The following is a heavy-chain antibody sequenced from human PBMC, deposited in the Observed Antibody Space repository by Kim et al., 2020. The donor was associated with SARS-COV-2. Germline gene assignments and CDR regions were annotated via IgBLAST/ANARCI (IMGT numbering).Heavy chain of an antibody. D-gene: IGHD1-1*01. V-gene: IGHV3-7*03. CDR3: ARNWNHDYYGMDV. CDR1: GFSLSSYW. J-gene: IGHJ6*02. Sequence: GGSLRLSCTASGFSLSSYWMSWVRQAPGKGLEWVANIRQDGNEEYYVDSVKGRFTISRDNAKNSLYLQMSSLRAEDTALYYCARNWNHDYYGMDVWGQGTAVTVSS. CDR2: IRQDGNEE.